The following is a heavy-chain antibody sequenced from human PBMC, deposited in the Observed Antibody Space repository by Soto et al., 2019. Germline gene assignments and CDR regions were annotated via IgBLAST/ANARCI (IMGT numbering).Heavy chain of an antibody. V-gene: IGHV4-59*01. Sequence: QVQLQESGPGLVKPSETLSLTCTVSGGSMSSDYWSWIRQTPGKGLEWIGYIYYSGSTSYNPSLKSRVTISVDTSKNQFSLKLSSVTAADTAVYYCARVESRGYQDWFDPWGQGTLVTVSS. J-gene: IGHJ5*02. CDR2: IYYSGST. D-gene: IGHD3-22*01. CDR1: GGSMSSDY. CDR3: ARVESRGYQDWFDP.